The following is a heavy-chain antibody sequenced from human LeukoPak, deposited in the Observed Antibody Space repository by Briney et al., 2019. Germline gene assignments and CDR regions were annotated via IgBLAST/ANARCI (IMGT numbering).Heavy chain of an antibody. D-gene: IGHD2-15*01. CDR1: GYTFTSYY. V-gene: IGHV1-46*01. CDR3: ARDSCSGGNCYGLDY. CDR2: INPSGGSK. Sequence: ASVKVSCKASGYTFTSYYMHWVRQAPGQGLEWMGIINPSGGSKSYAQKFQGRVTMTRDTSTRTVYMELSSLRSEDTAVYYCARDSCSGGNCYGLDYWGQGTLVTVSS. J-gene: IGHJ4*02.